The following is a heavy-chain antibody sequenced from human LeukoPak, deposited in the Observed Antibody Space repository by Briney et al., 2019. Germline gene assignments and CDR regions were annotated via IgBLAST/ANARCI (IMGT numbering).Heavy chain of an antibody. V-gene: IGHV4-34*01. CDR2: INHSGST. D-gene: IGHD5-18*01. J-gene: IGHJ4*02. Sequence: SETLSLTCAVYGGSFSGYYWSWIRQPPGKGLEWIGEINHSGSTNYNPSLKSRVTISVDASKNQFSLKLSSVTAADTAMYYCARGVDSYGIDYWGQGSLVTVSS. CDR1: GGSFSGYY. CDR3: ARGVDSYGIDY.